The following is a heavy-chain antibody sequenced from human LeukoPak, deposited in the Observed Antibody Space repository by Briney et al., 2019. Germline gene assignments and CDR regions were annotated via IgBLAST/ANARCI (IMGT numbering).Heavy chain of an antibody. J-gene: IGHJ4*02. CDR3: AKDLLAGHYYDSIGYYPSFHF. V-gene: IGHV3-30*02. D-gene: IGHD3-22*01. CDR1: RFTFSSYG. Sequence: GGSLRLSCVASRFTFSSYGMHWVRQAPGKGLEWVAFIRYDGTNKYYVDSVKGRFTMSRDNSKNTLYLQMNSLRAEDTAVYYCAKDLLAGHYYDSIGYYPSFHFWGQGTLVTVSS. CDR2: IRYDGTNK.